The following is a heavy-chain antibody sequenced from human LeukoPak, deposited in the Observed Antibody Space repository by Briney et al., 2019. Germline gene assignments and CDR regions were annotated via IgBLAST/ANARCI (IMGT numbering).Heavy chain of an antibody. D-gene: IGHD3-3*01. CDR3: ARGFLDFDS. CDR2: IWYDGSNT. V-gene: IGHV3-33*01. Sequence: GGSQRLSCVASGFTFSSFGRHWVRQAPGKGLEWVALIWYDGSNTYYADSVKGRFTISRDDSKNTVYLQMNSLRAEDTALYYCARGFLDFDSWGQGTLVIVSS. CDR1: GFTFSSFG. J-gene: IGHJ4*02.